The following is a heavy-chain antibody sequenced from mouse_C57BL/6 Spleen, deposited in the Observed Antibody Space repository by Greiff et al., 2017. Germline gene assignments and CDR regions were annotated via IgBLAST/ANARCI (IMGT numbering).Heavy chain of an antibody. D-gene: IGHD2-5*01. CDR1: GYTFTDYY. J-gene: IGHJ3*01. V-gene: IGHV1-76*01. CDR2: IYPGSGNT. CDR3: ARDYDSNPFAY. Sequence: QVQLQQSGAELVRPGASVKLSCKASGYTFTDYYINWVKQRPGQGLEWIARIYPGSGNTYYNEKFKGKATLTAEKSSSTAYMQLSSLTSEDSAVYFCARDYDSNPFAYWGQGTLVTVSA.